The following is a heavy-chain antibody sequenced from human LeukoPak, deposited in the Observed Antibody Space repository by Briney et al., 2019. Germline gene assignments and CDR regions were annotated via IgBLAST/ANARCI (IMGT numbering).Heavy chain of an antibody. CDR3: ARDLTGYSGTYSDH. J-gene: IGHJ4*02. Sequence: GGSLRLSCAASGFTFNNYAMSWVRQAPGKGLQWVSSLSGSGGSAYYADSVKGRFTISRDNSKNTLFLQMNSLRAEDTAVYYCARDLTGYSGTYSDHWGQGTLVTVSS. V-gene: IGHV3-23*01. CDR1: GFTFNNYA. D-gene: IGHD1-26*01. CDR2: LSGSGGSA.